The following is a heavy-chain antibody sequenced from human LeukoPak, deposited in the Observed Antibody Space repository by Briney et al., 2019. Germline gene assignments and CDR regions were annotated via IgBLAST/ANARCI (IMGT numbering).Heavy chain of an antibody. Sequence: GGSLRLSCAASGFTFSSYGMHWVRQAPGKGLEWVAVIWYDGSNKYYADSVKGRFTISRDNSKNTPYLQMNSLRGEDTAVYYCARLGSIAAAGTPDYWGQGTLVTVSS. CDR2: IWYDGSNK. CDR3: ARLGSIAAAGTPDY. J-gene: IGHJ4*02. V-gene: IGHV3-33*01. D-gene: IGHD6-13*01. CDR1: GFTFSSYG.